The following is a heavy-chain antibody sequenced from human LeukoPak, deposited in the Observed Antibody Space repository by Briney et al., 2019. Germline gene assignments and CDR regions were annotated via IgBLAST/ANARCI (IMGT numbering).Heavy chain of an antibody. CDR2: IWYDGSKE. CDR3: ARDRCSGGSCDSGAEYFQH. CDR1: GFTFSSYG. J-gene: IGHJ1*01. Sequence: GGSLRLSCAASGFTFSSYGMHWVRQVPGKGLEWVAVIWYDGSKEYYADSVKGRFTISRDNSKNTLYLQMNSLRAEDTAMYYCARDRCSGGSCDSGAEYFQHWGQGTLVTVSS. D-gene: IGHD2-15*01. V-gene: IGHV3-33*01.